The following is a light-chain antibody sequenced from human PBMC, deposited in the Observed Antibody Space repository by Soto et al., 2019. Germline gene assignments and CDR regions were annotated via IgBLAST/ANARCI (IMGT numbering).Light chain of an antibody. Sequence: HSALTQPRSVSGSPGQSVTISCSGSSSDVGGYTYVSWYQQHPGKAPKLIIFDVKQRPSGVPARFSASKSGSTASLTISGLEADDEADYYCCSYAGSSTPVMFGGGTKLTVL. J-gene: IGLJ3*02. CDR3: CSYAGSSTPVM. CDR1: SSDVGGYTY. CDR2: DVK. V-gene: IGLV2-11*01.